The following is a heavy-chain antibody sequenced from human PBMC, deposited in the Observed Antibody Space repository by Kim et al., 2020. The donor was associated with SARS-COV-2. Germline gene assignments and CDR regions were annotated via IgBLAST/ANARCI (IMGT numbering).Heavy chain of an antibody. CDR2: TYYKSKWYN. V-gene: IGHV6-1*01. D-gene: IGHD5-12*01. CDR1: GDSVSSNGAA. J-gene: IGHJ3*02. Sequence: SQTLSLTCAISGDSVSSNGAAWNWIRQSPSRGLEWLGRTYYKSKWYNDFAVSVKSRIIINPDTSKNQFSLQLKSVTPEDTAVYYCARDPFRDGYNYVYDAFDIWGQGTMVRVSS. CDR3: ARDPFRDGYNYVYDAFDI.